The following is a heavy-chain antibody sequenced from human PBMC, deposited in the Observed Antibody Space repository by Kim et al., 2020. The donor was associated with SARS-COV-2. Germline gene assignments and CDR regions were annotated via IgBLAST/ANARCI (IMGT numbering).Heavy chain of an antibody. D-gene: IGHD6-19*01. CDR2: ISYDGSNK. CDR1: GFTFSSYG. Sequence: GGSLRLSCAASGFTFSSYGMHWVRQAPGKGLEWVAVISYDGSNKNYVDSVKGRFTISRDNSKNTLYLQMNSLRAEDTAVYYCARDIASYSRGWRYYYYG. CDR3: ARDIASYSRGWRYYYYG. V-gene: IGHV3-30*04. J-gene: IGHJ6*01.